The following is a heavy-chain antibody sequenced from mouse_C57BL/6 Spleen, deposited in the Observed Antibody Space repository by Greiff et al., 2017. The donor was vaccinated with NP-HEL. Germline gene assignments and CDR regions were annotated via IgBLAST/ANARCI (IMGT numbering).Heavy chain of an antibody. D-gene: IGHD2-3*01. CDR1: GFTFSSYA. CDR3: AREGDGSYYYAMDY. V-gene: IGHV5-4*01. Sequence: EVKVVESGGGLVKPGGSLKLSCAASGFTFSSYAMSWVRQTPEKRLEWVATISDGGSYTYYPDNVKGRFTISRDNAKNNLYLQMSHLKSEDTAMYYCAREGDGSYYYAMDYWGQGTSVTVSS. CDR2: ISDGGSYT. J-gene: IGHJ4*01.